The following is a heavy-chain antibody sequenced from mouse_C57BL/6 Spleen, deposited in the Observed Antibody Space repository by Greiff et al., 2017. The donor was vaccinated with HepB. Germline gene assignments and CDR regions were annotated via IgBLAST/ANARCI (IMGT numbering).Heavy chain of an antibody. CDR2: ISSGGSYT. J-gene: IGHJ3*01. Sequence: DVKLVESGGDLVKPGGSLKLSCAASGFTFSSYGMSWVRQTPDKRLEWVATISSGGSYTYYPDSVKGRFTISRDNAKNTLYLQMSSLKSEDTAMYYCARYEGGSTMITTGRFAYWGQGTLVTVSA. CDR1: GFTFSSYG. CDR3: ARYEGGSTMITTGRFAY. V-gene: IGHV5-6*02. D-gene: IGHD2-4*01.